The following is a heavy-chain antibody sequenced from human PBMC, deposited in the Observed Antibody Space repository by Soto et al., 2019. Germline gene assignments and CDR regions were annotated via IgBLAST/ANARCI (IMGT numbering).Heavy chain of an antibody. CDR2: ISSNGGST. CDR3: VKDLSITIFGVVDFSDY. D-gene: IGHD3-3*01. V-gene: IGHV3-64D*06. Sequence: GGSLRLSCSASGFTFSSYAMHWVRQAPGKGLEYVSAISSNGGSTYYADSVKGRFTISRDNSKNTLYLQMSSLRAEDTAVYYCVKDLSITIFGVVDFSDYWGQGTLVTVSS. J-gene: IGHJ4*02. CDR1: GFTFSSYA.